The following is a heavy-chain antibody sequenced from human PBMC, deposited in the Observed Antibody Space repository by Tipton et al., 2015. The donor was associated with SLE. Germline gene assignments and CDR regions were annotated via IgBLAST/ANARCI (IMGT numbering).Heavy chain of an antibody. Sequence: GLVKPSETLSLTCTVSGGSISSYYWSWIRQPPGKGLEWIGYIYYSGNTNYNPSLKSRVTISVDTSKNQFSLKLSSVTAADTAVYYCAREGIMITSGAFDIWGQGTMVTVSS. D-gene: IGHD3-16*01. CDR2: IYYSGNT. CDR3: AREGIMITSGAFDI. V-gene: IGHV4-59*01. J-gene: IGHJ3*02. CDR1: GGSISSYY.